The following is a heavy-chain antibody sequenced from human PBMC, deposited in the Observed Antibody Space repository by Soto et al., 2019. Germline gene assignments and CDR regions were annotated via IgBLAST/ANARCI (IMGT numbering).Heavy chain of an antibody. CDR2: ISGSGGST. V-gene: IGHV3-23*01. CDR1: GFTFSSYA. CDR3: AKSTYYYDSSGYYYPN. Sequence: PGGSLRLSCAASGFTFSSYAMSWVRQAPGKGLEWVSAISGSGGSTYYADSVKGRFTISRDNSKNTLYLQMNSLRAEDTAVYYCAKSTYYYDSSGYYYPNWGQGTLVTVSS. D-gene: IGHD3-22*01. J-gene: IGHJ4*02.